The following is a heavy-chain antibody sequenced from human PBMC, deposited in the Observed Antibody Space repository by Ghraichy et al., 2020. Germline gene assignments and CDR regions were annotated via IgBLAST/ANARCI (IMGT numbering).Heavy chain of an antibody. Sequence: GGSLRLSCVASGFTFDDYAMNWVRQAPGKGLEWVSGISWNSDMIGYADSVKGRFTISRDSAKKSLYLQMNSLRAEDTALYYCAKGVGASPYYFDNWGQGTLVAVSP. V-gene: IGHV3-9*01. CDR3: AKGVGASPYYFDN. CDR1: GFTFDDYA. CDR2: ISWNSDMI. D-gene: IGHD1-26*01. J-gene: IGHJ4*02.